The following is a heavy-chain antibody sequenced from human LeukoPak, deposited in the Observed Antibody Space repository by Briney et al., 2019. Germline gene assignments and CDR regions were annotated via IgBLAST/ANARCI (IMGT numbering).Heavy chain of an antibody. CDR2: IIPIFGTA. CDR1: GGTFSSYA. V-gene: IGHV1-69*13. CDR3: ARGRVVIVPLDAFDI. J-gene: IGHJ3*02. D-gene: IGHD3-16*02. Sequence: PSVKVSCKASGGTFSSYAISRVRQAPGQGLEWMGGIIPIFGTANYAQKFQGRVTITADESTSTAYMELSSLRSEDTAVYYCARGRVVIVPLDAFDIWGQGTMVTVSS.